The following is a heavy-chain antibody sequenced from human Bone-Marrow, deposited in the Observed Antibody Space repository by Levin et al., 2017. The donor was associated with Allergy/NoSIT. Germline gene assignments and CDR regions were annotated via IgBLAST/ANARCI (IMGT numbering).Heavy chain of an antibody. J-gene: IGHJ5*02. CDR1: GASIRSYY. D-gene: IGHD3-10*01. Sequence: SETLSLTCSVSGASIRSYYWNWIRQPPGEGLEWIGYIYYNGNANYNPSLKSRVTISVDTSKNQFSLGLSSVTAADTAVYYCARRGVRDAMVRGVIISGDWFDPWGQGTLVTVSS. CDR2: IYYNGNA. CDR3: ARRGVRDAMVRGVIISGDWFDP. V-gene: IGHV4-59*08.